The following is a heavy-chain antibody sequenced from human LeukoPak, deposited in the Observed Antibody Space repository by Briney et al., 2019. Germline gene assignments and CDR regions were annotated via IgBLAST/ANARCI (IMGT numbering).Heavy chain of an antibody. V-gene: IGHV3-21*04. Sequence: PGGSLRLSCAASRFTFSTYSMNWVRQPPGKGLEWVSSIDSTSTYIYYADSVKGRFTISRDNAKNSLYLQMDSLRAEDTAVYYCARDSLVGSTTPVFDYWGQGTLVTVSS. J-gene: IGHJ4*02. CDR1: RFTFSTYS. CDR3: ARDSLVGSTTPVFDY. D-gene: IGHD1-26*01. CDR2: IDSTSTYI.